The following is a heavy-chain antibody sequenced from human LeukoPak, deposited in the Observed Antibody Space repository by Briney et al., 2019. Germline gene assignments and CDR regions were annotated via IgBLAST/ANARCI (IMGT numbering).Heavy chain of an antibody. CDR1: GFTFSSYA. Sequence: GGSLRLSCAASGFTFSSYAMHWVRQAPGKGLEWVAVISYDGSNKYYADSVKGRFTISRDNSKNTLYLQMNSLRAEDTAVYYCARARTNYYSDYWGQGTLVTVSS. CDR2: ISYDGSNK. D-gene: IGHD3-22*01. J-gene: IGHJ4*02. V-gene: IGHV3-30*04. CDR3: ARARTNYYSDY.